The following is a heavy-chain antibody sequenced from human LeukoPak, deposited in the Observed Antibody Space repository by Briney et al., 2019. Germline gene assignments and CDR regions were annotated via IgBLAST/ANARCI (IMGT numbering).Heavy chain of an antibody. V-gene: IGHV4-34*01. CDR2: INHSGSS. Sequence: SETLSLTCAAYGGSFRGYYWSWIRQSPGKGLEWIGDINHSGSSSSNASLKSRVTLLVDTSKNQFSLRLSSVTAADAGIYYCARLQYTRTLKRRRYALDVWGRGTTVTVS. CDR3: ARLQYTRTLKRRRYALDV. J-gene: IGHJ6*02. CDR1: GGSFRGYY. D-gene: IGHD5-24*01.